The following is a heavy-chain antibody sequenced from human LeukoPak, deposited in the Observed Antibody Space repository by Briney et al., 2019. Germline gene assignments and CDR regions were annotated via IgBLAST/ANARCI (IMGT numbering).Heavy chain of an antibody. J-gene: IGHJ4*02. CDR1: GFPFRRYH. CDR3: AKAGNYVAYYFDY. V-gene: IGHV3-23*01. CDR2: ISGSGGST. Sequence: GVSLRLSCTASGFPFRRYHMSWAREAPGKALEWVSAISGSGGSTYYADAVKGRFTISRDNSKTTLYLQINSLRAEDAAVYYCAKAGNYVAYYFDYWGQGTLVTVSS. D-gene: IGHD4-11*01.